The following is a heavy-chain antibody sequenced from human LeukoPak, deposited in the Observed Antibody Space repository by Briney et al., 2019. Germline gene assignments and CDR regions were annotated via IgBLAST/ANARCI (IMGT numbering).Heavy chain of an antibody. J-gene: IGHJ3*02. CDR2: INHSGGT. V-gene: IGHV4-34*01. D-gene: IGHD5-18*01. CDR3: ARELWDHRGGFDM. CDR1: GGSFSGYY. Sequence: PSETLSLTCAVYGGSFSGYYWSWIRQPPGEGLEWIGEINHSGGTNYNLSLKSRVTISVDTSRKQFSLRLISVTAADTAVYYCARELWDHRGGFDMWGQGTMVTVSS.